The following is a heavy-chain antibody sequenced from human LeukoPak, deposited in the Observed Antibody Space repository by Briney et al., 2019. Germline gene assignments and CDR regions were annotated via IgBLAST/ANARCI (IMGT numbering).Heavy chain of an antibody. V-gene: IGHV3-21*01. Sequence: GGSLRLSCAASGFSFSGYSMNWVRQAPGKGLEWVSSINSMSTFINYADSVKGRLTISRDNAKNSLYLQMNSLRAEDTAVYYCAKDRATIYSYAGDYFDYWGQGTLVTVSS. CDR2: INSMSTFI. CDR3: AKDRATIYSYAGDYFDY. D-gene: IGHD1-26*01. CDR1: GFSFSGYS. J-gene: IGHJ4*02.